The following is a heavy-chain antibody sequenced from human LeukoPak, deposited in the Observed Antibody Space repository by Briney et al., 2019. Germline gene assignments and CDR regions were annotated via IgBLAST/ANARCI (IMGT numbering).Heavy chain of an antibody. J-gene: IGHJ6*03. CDR2: IKQDGSDK. D-gene: IGHD6-13*01. V-gene: IGHV3-7*01. CDR1: GFTFSSYW. Sequence: PGGSLRLSCAASGFTFSSYWMNWVRQAPGKGLEWVANIKQDGSDKYYADSVKGRFTISRDNAKNSLYLQMNSLRAEDTAVYYCARVLAAAGSYSPYCYYYMDAWGKGTTVTVSS. CDR3: ARVLAAAGSYSPYCYYYMDA.